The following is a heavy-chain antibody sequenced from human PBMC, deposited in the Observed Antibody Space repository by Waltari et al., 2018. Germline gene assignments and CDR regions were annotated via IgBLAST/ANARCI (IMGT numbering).Heavy chain of an antibody. J-gene: IGHJ4*02. V-gene: IGHV1-18*01. CDR1: GYTFTSYG. Sequence: QVQLVQSGAEVKKPGASVKVSCKASGYTFTSYGISWVRQAPGQGLEWMGWISAYNGNTNYAQKLQGRVTMTTDTSTSTVYMELRSLRSDDTAVYYCARESGTNYDFWSGYPGYYFDYWGQGTLVTVSS. D-gene: IGHD3-3*01. CDR3: ARESGTNYDFWSGYPGYYFDY. CDR2: ISAYNGNT.